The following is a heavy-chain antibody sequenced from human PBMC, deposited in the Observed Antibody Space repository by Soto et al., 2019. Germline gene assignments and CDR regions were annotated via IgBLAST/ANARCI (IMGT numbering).Heavy chain of an antibody. Sequence: GASVKVSCKASGYTFTYRYLHWVRQAPGQALEWMGWITPFNGNTNYAQKFHDRVTITRDRSMSTAYMELSSLRSEDTAVYYCATAKIETYDYIDYWGQGTLVTVSS. CDR2: ITPFNGNT. J-gene: IGHJ4*02. CDR3: ATAKIETYDYIDY. CDR1: GYTFTYRY. D-gene: IGHD3-16*01. V-gene: IGHV1-45*02.